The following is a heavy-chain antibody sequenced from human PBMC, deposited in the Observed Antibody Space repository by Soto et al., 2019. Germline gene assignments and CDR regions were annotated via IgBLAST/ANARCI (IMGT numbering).Heavy chain of an antibody. J-gene: IGHJ3*02. CDR3: ARVVLRLRVVAGVQQLARHAFDI. CDR2: IHHRGSI. V-gene: IGHV4-4*02. CDR1: SGSISSINW. Sequence: PSETLSLTCAVSSGSISSINWWSWVRQPPGKGLEWIGEIHHRGSINYSPSLKSRVTISVDTSKNQFSLKLSSVTAADTAVYYCARVVLRLRVVAGVQQLARHAFDIWGQGTMVTVSS. D-gene: IGHD6-13*01.